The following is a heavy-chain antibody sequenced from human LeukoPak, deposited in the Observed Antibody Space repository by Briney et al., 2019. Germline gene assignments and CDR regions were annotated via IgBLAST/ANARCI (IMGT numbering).Heavy chain of an antibody. J-gene: IGHJ4*02. D-gene: IGHD6-13*01. CDR1: GFNFSTYP. Sequence: GGSLRLSCAASGFNFSTYPMNWVRQAPGEGLEWVSYISISGSTIYYADSVKGRFTISRDNAKNSLYLQMNSLRAEDTAVYYCATYRGSWSFDYWGQGTLVSVSS. CDR3: ATYRGSWSFDY. V-gene: IGHV3-48*01. CDR2: ISISGSTI.